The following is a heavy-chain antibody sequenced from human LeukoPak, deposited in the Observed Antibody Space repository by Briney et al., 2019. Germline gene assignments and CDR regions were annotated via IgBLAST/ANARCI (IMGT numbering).Heavy chain of an antibody. CDR2: INHSGST. V-gene: IGHV4-34*01. CDR1: GGSFSGYY. Sequence: SETLSLTCAVYGGSFSGYYWSWIRQPPGKGLEWIGEINHSGSTNYNPSLTSRVTISVDTSKNQFSLKLSSVTAADTAVYYCARGSAAGRGNDFDYWGQGTLVTVSS. D-gene: IGHD6-13*01. CDR3: ARGSAAGRGNDFDY. J-gene: IGHJ4*02.